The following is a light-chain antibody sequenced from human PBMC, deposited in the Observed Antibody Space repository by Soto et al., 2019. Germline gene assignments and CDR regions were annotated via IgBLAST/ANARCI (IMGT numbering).Light chain of an antibody. CDR2: KAS. Sequence: DIQMTQSPSSLSASVGDRVTITCRASQTIYTYLHWYQQKPGKAPKFLIYKASTLESGVPSRFSGSGSGTEFTLTISSLQPDDAATHYCQQYNTYWTFGQGTKVDIK. J-gene: IGKJ1*01. CDR1: QTIYTY. V-gene: IGKV1-5*03. CDR3: QQYNTYWT.